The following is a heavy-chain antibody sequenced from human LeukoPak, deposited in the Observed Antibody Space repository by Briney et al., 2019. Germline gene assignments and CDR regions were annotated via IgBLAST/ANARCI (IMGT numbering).Heavy chain of an antibody. CDR3: AREPGTLGVQWLVAPDAFDL. Sequence: SETLSLTCAVYGGSFSGYYWSWIRQPPGKGLEWIGEINHSGSTNYNPSLNSRVTISVDTSKNQFSLKLSSVTAADTAVYYCAREPGTLGVQWLVAPDAFDLWGQGTMVTVSS. V-gene: IGHV4-34*01. CDR2: INHSGST. D-gene: IGHD6-19*01. CDR1: GGSFSGYY. J-gene: IGHJ3*01.